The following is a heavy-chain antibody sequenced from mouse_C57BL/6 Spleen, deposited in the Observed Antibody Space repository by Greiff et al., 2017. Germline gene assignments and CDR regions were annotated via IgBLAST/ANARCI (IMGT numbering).Heavy chain of an antibody. D-gene: IGHD1-1*01. Sequence: EVQLQQSGPELVKPGASVKISCKASGYSFTGYYMNWVKQSPEKSLEWIGEINPSTGGTTYNQKFKAKATLTVDKSSSTAYMQLKSLTSEDSAVYYCARTTVVARDYLDYWGQGTTLTVSS. CDR3: ARTTVVARDYLDY. J-gene: IGHJ2*01. CDR1: GYSFTGYY. CDR2: INPSTGGT. V-gene: IGHV1-42*01.